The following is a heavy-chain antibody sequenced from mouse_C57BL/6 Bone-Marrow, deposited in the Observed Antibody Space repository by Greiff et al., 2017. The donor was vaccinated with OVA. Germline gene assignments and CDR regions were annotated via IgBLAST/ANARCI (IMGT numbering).Heavy chain of an antibody. D-gene: IGHD2-1*01. CDR3: AIWYQVSYYFDY. Sequence: VQLQQSVAELVRPGASVKLSCTASGFNIKNTYMHWVKQRPEQGLEWIGRIDPANGNTKYAPKFQGKATITADTSSSTAYMQLNSLTSEDSAVYFCAIWYQVSYYFDYWGQGTTLTVSS. CDR2: IDPANGNT. V-gene: IGHV14-3*01. CDR1: GFNIKNTY. J-gene: IGHJ2*01.